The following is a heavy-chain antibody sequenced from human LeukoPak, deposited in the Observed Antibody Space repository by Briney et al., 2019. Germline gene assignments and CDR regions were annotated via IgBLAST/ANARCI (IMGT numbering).Heavy chain of an antibody. Sequence: GGSLRLSCAASGFTFSGYAMNWVRQAPGKGLEWVSAISGSGVSTYYADSVKGRFAISRDNSKNTLYMQMNSLRAEDTAVYYCANRESYWGQGTLVTVSS. D-gene: IGHD3-10*01. CDR3: ANRESY. V-gene: IGHV3-23*01. CDR1: GFTFSGYA. CDR2: ISGSGVST. J-gene: IGHJ4*02.